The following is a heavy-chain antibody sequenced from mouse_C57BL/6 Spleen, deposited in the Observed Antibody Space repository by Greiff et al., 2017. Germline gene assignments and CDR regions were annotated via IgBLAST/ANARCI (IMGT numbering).Heavy chain of an antibody. CDR1: GFTFSSYA. CDR2: ISDGGSYT. D-gene: IGHD1-2*01. CDR3: ARDGTTAFDY. J-gene: IGHJ2*01. V-gene: IGHV5-4*01. Sequence: VQLQQSGGGLVKPGGSLKLSCAASGFTFSSYAMSWVRQTPEKRLEWVATISDGGSYTYYPDNVKGRFTISRDNAKNNLYLQMSHLKSEDTAMYYCARDGTTAFDYWGQGTTLTVSS.